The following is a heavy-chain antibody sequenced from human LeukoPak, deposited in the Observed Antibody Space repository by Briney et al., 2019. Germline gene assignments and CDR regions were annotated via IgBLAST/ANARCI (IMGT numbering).Heavy chain of an antibody. Sequence: GGSLRLSCAASGFMFSGYAMTWVGQAPGKGLEWVSAIGGDGDRTSYADAVKGRFTVARDNTKSTLYLQMSSLSGEDTAVYYCARATYSIGRPDNWGQGTLVTVSS. CDR3: ARATYSIGRPDN. D-gene: IGHD6-19*01. J-gene: IGHJ4*02. V-gene: IGHV3-23*01. CDR2: IGGDGDRT. CDR1: GFMFSGYA.